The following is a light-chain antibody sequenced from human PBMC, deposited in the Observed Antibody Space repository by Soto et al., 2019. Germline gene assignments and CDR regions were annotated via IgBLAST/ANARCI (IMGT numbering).Light chain of an antibody. CDR2: ATS. J-gene: IGKJ1*01. V-gene: IGKV1-39*01. CDR1: QTVSTY. Sequence: DTQMTQSPSSLSASVGDRISITCRASQTVSTYLNWYQQKAGQAPTLLISATSTLQSGVPSRFSGSGSGTEFTLTITSLQPEDFATYYCQQTYTTPRTFGQGTTVAFK. CDR3: QQTYTTPRT.